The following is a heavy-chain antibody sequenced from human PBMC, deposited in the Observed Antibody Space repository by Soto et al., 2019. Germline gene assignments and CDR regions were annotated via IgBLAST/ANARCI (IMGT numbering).Heavy chain of an antibody. Sequence: QVQLVQSGAEVKKPGSSVRISCAASGATFNDYTFTWVRRAPGQGLEWMGRVIPLLDASNYAEKCQDTVTITADRSTSTVYMELSGLKSDNSAIYYCASGKSQMTQDRMGFYYYMDVWGKGTTVTVSS. CDR1: GATFNDYT. CDR3: ASGKSQMTQDRMGFYYYMDV. V-gene: IGHV1-69*08. J-gene: IGHJ6*03. CDR2: VIPLLDAS. D-gene: IGHD2-15*01.